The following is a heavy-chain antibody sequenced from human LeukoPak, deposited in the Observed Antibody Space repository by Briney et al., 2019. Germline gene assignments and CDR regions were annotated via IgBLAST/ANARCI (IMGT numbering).Heavy chain of an antibody. CDR3: ARSRIAARPGHYYFDY. D-gene: IGHD6-6*01. J-gene: IGHJ4*02. Sequence: SETLSLTCTVSGGSISSGGYYWSWIRQHPGKGLEWIGYIYHSGSTYYNPSLKSRVTISVDTSKNQFSLKLSSVTAADTAVYYCARSRIAARPGHYYFDYWGQGTLVTVSS. CDR1: GGSISSGGYY. V-gene: IGHV4-31*03. CDR2: IYHSGST.